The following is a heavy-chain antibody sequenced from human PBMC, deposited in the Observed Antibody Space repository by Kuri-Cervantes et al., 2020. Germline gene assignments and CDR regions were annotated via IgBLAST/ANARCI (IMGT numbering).Heavy chain of an antibody. CDR1: GGSFSGYY. J-gene: IGHJ4*02. D-gene: IGHD2-15*01. Sequence: SETLSLTCGVHGGSFSGYYWSWTRQSPGRGLEWIGDVKEGGVTNYNPSLKSRVTISVDTSKNQFSLKLSSVTAADTAVYYCARRYCSGGSCYWDFDYWGQGTLVTVSS. CDR2: VKEGGVT. V-gene: IGHV4-34*01. CDR3: ARRYCSGGSCYWDFDY.